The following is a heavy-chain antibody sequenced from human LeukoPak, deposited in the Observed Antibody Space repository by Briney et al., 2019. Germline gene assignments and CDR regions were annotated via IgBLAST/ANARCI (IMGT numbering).Heavy chain of an antibody. V-gene: IGHV3-23*01. CDR3: AVRYCSSTSCSLF. Sequence: PGGSLRLSCAASGFTFSSHAMNWVRQAPGKGLEWLSSLNESGETTDYADSVKGRFTISRDNAKNSLYLQMNSLRAEDTAVYYCAVRYCSSTSCSLFWGQGTLVTVSS. D-gene: IGHD2-2*01. CDR2: LNESGETT. J-gene: IGHJ4*02. CDR1: GFTFSSHA.